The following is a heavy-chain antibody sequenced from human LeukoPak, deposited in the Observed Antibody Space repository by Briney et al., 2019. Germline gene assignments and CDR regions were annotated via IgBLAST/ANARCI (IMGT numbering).Heavy chain of an antibody. CDR3: AKSNGYGLIDI. D-gene: IGHD3-22*01. CDR1: GGSFSGYF. CDR2: INHSGST. J-gene: IGHJ3*02. V-gene: IGHV4-34*01. Sequence: SETLSLTCAFYGGSFSGYFWNWIRQPPGKGLGWIGEINHSGSTNYNPSLKSRVTISLDTSRYQFSLKLNSVTAAHTAVYYCAKSNGYGLIDIWGQGTMVTVSS.